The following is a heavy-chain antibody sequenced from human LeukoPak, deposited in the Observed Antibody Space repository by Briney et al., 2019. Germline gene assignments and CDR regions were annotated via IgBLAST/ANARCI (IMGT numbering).Heavy chain of an antibody. D-gene: IGHD3-22*01. CDR2: ISSSSSYI. V-gene: IGHV3-21*01. Sequence: GGSLRLSCAASGFTFSSYSMNWVRQAPGKGLEWVSSISSSSSYICYADSVKGRFTIARDNAKNSLYLQMNSLRAEDTAVYYCARDTTYYYDSSGYYEYWGQGTLVTVSS. J-gene: IGHJ4*02. CDR1: GFTFSSYS. CDR3: ARDTTYYYDSSGYYEY.